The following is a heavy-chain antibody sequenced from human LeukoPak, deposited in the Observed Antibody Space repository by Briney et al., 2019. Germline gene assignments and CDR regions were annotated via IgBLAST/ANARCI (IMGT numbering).Heavy chain of an antibody. CDR3: ARGYDFWSGYPRYGHFDY. V-gene: IGHV3-30*02. CDR1: GFTFSSYG. J-gene: IGHJ4*02. D-gene: IGHD3-3*01. CDR2: IRYDGSNK. Sequence: GGSLRLSCAASGFTFSSYGMHWVRQAPGKGLEWVAFIRYDGSNKYYADSVKGRFTISRGNSKNTLYLQMNSLRAEDTAVYYCARGYDFWSGYPRYGHFDYWGQGTLVTVSS.